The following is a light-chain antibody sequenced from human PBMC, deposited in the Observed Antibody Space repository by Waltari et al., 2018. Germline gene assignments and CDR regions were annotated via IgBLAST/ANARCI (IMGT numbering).Light chain of an antibody. Sequence: SALTQPASVSVPPGQSITIPCPGTSSDVGSYNLVSCYQQHLGKAPKLMIYEGSMRPSGVSNRFSGSKSGNTASLTISGLQAEDEADYYCCSYAGSSTYVVFGGGTKLTVL. V-gene: IGLV2-23*01. J-gene: IGLJ2*01. CDR3: CSYAGSSTYVV. CDR1: SSDVGSYNL. CDR2: EGS.